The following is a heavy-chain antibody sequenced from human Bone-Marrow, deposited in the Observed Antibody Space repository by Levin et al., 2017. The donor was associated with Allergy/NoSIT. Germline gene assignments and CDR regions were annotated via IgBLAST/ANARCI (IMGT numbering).Heavy chain of an antibody. J-gene: IGHJ4*02. Sequence: KSSETLSLTCTVSRGSISNYYWNWIRQPPGKGLEWIGYISYTEGTNYSPALKSRVTISVDTSENQFSLRLTSVTAADTAVYYCARGEYSTSEIDFWGQGILITVSS. CDR2: ISYTEGT. CDR1: RGSISNYY. V-gene: IGHV4-59*01. CDR3: ARGEYSTSEIDF. D-gene: IGHD6-6*01.